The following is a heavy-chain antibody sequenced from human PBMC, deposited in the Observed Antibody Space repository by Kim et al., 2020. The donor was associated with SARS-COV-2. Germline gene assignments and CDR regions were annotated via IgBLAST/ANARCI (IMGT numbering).Heavy chain of an antibody. Sequence: TYYNPSLKSRVTISVDTSKNQFSLKQSSVTAADTAVYYCARSYVGATFDYWGQGTLVTVSS. J-gene: IGHJ4*02. CDR2: T. D-gene: IGHD1-26*01. CDR3: ARSYVGATFDY. V-gene: IGHV4-39*07.